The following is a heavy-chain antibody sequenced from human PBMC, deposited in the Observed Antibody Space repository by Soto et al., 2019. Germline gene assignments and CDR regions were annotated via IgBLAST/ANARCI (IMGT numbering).Heavy chain of an antibody. CDR3: ARDRAAGTTSLFDP. V-gene: IGHV3-33*01. CDR2: IWYDGSNK. CDR1: GFTFSDYG. Sequence: PGGSLRLSCASSGFTFSDYGMHWVHQAPGKGLEWVAVIWYDGSNKYYADSVKGRFTISRDNFKTTLYLQMNSLRAEDTAVYYCARDRAAGTTSLFDPWGQGT. D-gene: IGHD1-7*01. J-gene: IGHJ5*02.